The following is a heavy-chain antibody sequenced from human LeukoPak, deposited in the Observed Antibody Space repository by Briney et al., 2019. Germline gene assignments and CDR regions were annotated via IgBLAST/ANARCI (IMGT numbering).Heavy chain of an antibody. CDR3: ARDSPIGYSSGWYYYYYYMDV. CDR1: GFTFDDYA. D-gene: IGHD6-19*01. CDR2: ISWNSGSI. V-gene: IGHV3-9*01. J-gene: IGHJ6*03. Sequence: GGSLRLSCAASGFTFDDYAMHWVRQAPGKGLEWVSGISWNSGSIGYADSVKGRFTISRDNAKNSLYLQMNSLRAEDTAVYYCARDSPIGYSSGWYYYYYYMDVWGKGTTVTISS.